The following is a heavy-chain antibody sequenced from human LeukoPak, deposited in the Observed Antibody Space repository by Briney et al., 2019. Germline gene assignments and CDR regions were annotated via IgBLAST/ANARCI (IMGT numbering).Heavy chain of an antibody. CDR2: IYHSGST. CDR1: GGSISSSNW. Sequence: SETLSLTYAVSGGSISSSNWWSWVRQPPGKGLEWIGEIYHSGSTNYNPSLKSRVIISIDKSKNRFSLKLSSVTAADTAVYYCARRPGYFDWLSYWFDPWGQGTLVTVSS. D-gene: IGHD3-9*01. CDR3: ARRPGYFDWLSYWFDP. V-gene: IGHV4-4*02. J-gene: IGHJ5*02.